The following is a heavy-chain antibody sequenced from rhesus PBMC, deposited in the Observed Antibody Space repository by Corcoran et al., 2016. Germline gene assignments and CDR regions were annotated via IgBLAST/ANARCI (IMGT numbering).Heavy chain of an antibody. J-gene: IGHJ4*01. CDR2: ISGSGGNT. CDR1: GGPISRDY. Sequence: QLQLQESGPGLVKPSETLSLTCAVSGGPISRDYWRWIRQPPGKGLEWIGRISGSGGNTDYNPSLKSRVTISIATSKNQFSLRLRSVTAADTAVYYCARTTELGIPFDYWGQGVQVTVSS. V-gene: IGHV4-173*01. D-gene: IGHD5-42*01. CDR3: ARTTELGIPFDY.